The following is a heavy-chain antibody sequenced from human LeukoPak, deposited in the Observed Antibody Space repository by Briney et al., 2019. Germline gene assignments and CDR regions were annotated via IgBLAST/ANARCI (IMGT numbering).Heavy chain of an antibody. CDR2: ISYDGSNK. CDR3: AKAPNDCGDYFFPY. CDR1: GSTFSSYA. Sequence: GGSLRLSCAASGSTFSSYAMHWVRQAPGKGLEWVAVISYDGSNKYYADSVKGRFTISRDNSKNTLYLQMNSLRAEDTAVYYCAKAPNDCGDYFFPYWGQGTLVTVSS. V-gene: IGHV3-30*04. D-gene: IGHD4-17*01. J-gene: IGHJ4*02.